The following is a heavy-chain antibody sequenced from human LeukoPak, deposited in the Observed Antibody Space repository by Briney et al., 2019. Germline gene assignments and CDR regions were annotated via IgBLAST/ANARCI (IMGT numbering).Heavy chain of an antibody. CDR2: IYYSGST. Sequence: SETLSLTCSVSGGSISSYYWSWIRQPPGKGLEWIGYIYYSGSTNYNPSLKSRVTISVDTSKNQFSLKLSSVTAADTAVYYCARTIAAAAMDPSYFDYWGQGTLVTVSS. CDR3: ARTIAAAAMDPSYFDY. D-gene: IGHD6-13*01. CDR1: GGSISSYY. J-gene: IGHJ4*02. V-gene: IGHV4-59*01.